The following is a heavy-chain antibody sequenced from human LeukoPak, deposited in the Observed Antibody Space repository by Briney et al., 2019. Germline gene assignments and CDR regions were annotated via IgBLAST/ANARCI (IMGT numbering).Heavy chain of an antibody. J-gene: IGHJ4*02. CDR3: ARDQGELTFDY. V-gene: IGHV1-2*02. CDR2: INPNSGGT. CDR1: GYTFTGYY. Sequence: ASVKVSCKASGYTFTGYYIHWVPQAPGQGLEWMGWINPNSGGTNYAQKFQGRVTMTRDTSISTAYMELSRLRSDDTAVYYCARDQGELTFDYWGQGTLVTVSS. D-gene: IGHD1-26*01.